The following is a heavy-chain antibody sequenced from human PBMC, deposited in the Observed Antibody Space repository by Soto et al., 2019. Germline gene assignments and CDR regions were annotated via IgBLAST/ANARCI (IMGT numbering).Heavy chain of an antibody. CDR3: ARDKSILGAPSHY. CDR2: IYTDGGT. CDR1: GFTVSSNS. Sequence: GGSLRLSCAASGFTVSSNSMSWVRQAPGKGLEWVSLIYTDGGTYYGDSVKGRFTISRDTSKNTLSLQMTSLRADDPAVDYCARDKSILGAPSHYWVQGTLVTVSS. D-gene: IGHD3-16*01. J-gene: IGHJ4*02. V-gene: IGHV3-53*01.